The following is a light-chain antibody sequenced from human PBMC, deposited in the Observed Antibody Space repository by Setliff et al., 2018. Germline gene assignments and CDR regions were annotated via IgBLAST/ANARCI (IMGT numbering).Light chain of an antibody. V-gene: IGLV2-14*03. CDR1: SSDVGSYDL. J-gene: IGLJ1*01. CDR2: GVS. CDR3: TAYTSGTTYV. Sequence: QSVLTQPASVSGSPGQSITISCSGTSSDVGSYDLVSWYQQHPGKAPKLIIYGVSNRPSGVSSRFPGSKSGNTASLTISGLQTEDEADYYCTAYTSGTTYVFGTGTRSPS.